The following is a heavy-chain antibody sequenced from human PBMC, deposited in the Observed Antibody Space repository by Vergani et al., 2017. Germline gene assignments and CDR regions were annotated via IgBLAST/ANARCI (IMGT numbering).Heavy chain of an antibody. J-gene: IGHJ6*02. D-gene: IGHD6-19*01. CDR2: INTNSGNP. CDR3: ARGRQWRLTEYLYGMDV. V-gene: IGHV7-4-1*02. Sequence: QVQLVQSGSELKKPGASVKVSCKASGYTFTSYAMIWVRQAPGQGLEFMGWINTNSGNPTYAPGFTGRFVFSLDTSVSTAYLQISGLKAEDSAVYYCARGRQWRLTEYLYGMDVWGQGTTVTVSS. CDR1: GYTFTSYA.